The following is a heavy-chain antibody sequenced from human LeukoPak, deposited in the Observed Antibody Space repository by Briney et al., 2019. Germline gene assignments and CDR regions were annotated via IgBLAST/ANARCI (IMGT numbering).Heavy chain of an antibody. CDR1: GYTFTSYY. CDR2: INPSGGST. CDR3: ARDVGSHDAFDI. Sequence: ASVKVSCKASGYTFTSYYMHWVRQAPGQGLEWMGIINPSGGSTSYAQKFQGRVTMTRDMSTSTVYMELSSLRSEDKAVYYCARDVGSHDAFDIWGQGTMVTVSS. J-gene: IGHJ3*02. V-gene: IGHV1-46*01. D-gene: IGHD6-19*01.